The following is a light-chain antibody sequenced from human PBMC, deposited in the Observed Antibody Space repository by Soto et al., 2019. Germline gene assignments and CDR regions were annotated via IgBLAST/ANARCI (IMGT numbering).Light chain of an antibody. J-gene: IGKJ2*01. CDR2: GAT. CDR3: QQRSNWPHT. CDR1: RIIARSY. Sequence: EIVLTQSPGTLSLSPGEWATLSCRARRIIARSYIVWYQQKPGQAPRLLIYGATNRATGIPARFSGSGSGTDFTLTISSLEPEDFAVYYCQQRSNWPHTFGQGTKLEIK. V-gene: IGKV3-11*01.